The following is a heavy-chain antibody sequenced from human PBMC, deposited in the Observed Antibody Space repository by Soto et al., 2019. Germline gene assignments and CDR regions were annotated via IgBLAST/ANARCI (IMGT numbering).Heavy chain of an antibody. CDR3: ARGRSSFDY. V-gene: IGHV1-18*01. CDR1: GYSFSTYA. J-gene: IGHJ4*02. Sequence: QVQLMQSGAEVKKPGASLKVSCTTSGYSFSTYAVNWVRQAPGQGLEWMGWISAYNGDTNYAQKIQSRVTMTTDTSTSTAYMELRSLISDDTAVYYCARGRSSFDYWGQGTLVTVSS. CDR2: ISAYNGDT.